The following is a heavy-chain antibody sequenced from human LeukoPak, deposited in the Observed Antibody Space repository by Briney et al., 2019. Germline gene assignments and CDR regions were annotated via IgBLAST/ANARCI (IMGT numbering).Heavy chain of an antibody. J-gene: IGHJ6*02. CDR2: ISAYNGNT. CDR1: GYTFTSYG. CDR3: ARGGGSYSLASYYYYGMDV. D-gene: IGHD1-26*01. V-gene: IGHV1-18*01. Sequence: GASVKVSCKASGYTFTSYGISWVRQAPGQGLEWMGWISAYNGNTNYAQKLQGRVTMTTDTSTSTAYMELRSLRSDDTAVYYCARGGGSYSLASYYYYGMDVWGQGTTVTVSS.